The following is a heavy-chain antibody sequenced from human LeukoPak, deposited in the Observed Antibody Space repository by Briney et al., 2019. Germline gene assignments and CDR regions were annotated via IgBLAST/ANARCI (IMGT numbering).Heavy chain of an antibody. J-gene: IGHJ3*02. V-gene: IGHV1-69*02. Sequence: SVKVSCKASGGTFSSYTISWVRQAPGQGLEWMGRIIPILGMANYAQKFQGRVTITADKSTSTAYMELSSLRSEDTAVYYCARKYSSGWSGAFDIWGQGTMVTVSS. CDR1: GGTFSSYT. CDR2: IIPILGMA. CDR3: ARKYSSGWSGAFDI. D-gene: IGHD6-19*01.